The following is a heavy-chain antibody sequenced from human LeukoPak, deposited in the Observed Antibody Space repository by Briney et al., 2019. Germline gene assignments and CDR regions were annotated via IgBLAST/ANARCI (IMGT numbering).Heavy chain of an antibody. CDR1: GYTFNKYG. D-gene: IGHD3-22*01. CDR3: ARDLSWGSGYENGDAGENWLDP. J-gene: IGHJ5*02. CDR2: ISAHNDNT. V-gene: IGHV1-18*01. Sequence: ASVKVSRKASGYTFNKYGVSWLRQAPGQGLERMGRISAHNDNTKYAQKFQDRVTMTTDTSTSTAYMELRSLRSDDTAVYYCARDLSWGSGYENGDAGENWLDPWGQGTLVTVSS.